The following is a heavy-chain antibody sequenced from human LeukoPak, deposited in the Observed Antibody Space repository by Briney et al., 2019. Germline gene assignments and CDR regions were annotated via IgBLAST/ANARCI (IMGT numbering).Heavy chain of an antibody. CDR2: IGYTGTDT. CDR3: ARDLTERKYYIAY. D-gene: IGHD2-8*02. CDR1: GFTFSSFG. J-gene: IGHJ4*02. V-gene: IGHV3-30*02. Sequence: GGPLRLSCAASGFTFSSFGMHWVRQAPGEGLEWVAYIGYTGTDTYYADSVKGRFTISRDNSKNTVHLQVNSLRAADTALYSCARDLTERKYYIAYWGQGTLATVSS.